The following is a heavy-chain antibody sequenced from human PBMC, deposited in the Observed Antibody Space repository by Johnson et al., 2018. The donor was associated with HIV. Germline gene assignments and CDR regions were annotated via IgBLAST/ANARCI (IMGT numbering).Heavy chain of an antibody. Sequence: QVQLVESGGGVVQPGRSLRLSCAASGFTFSSYDMHWVRQAPGKGMDWVAFISYDGTDKYYADSVKGRFNISRDNSKNALYLQMNTLRAEDAAVYYCAKGWDPMTTVNTFAFDIRGQGTMVTVSS. D-gene: IGHD4-11*01. CDR2: ISYDGTDK. CDR1: GFTFSSYD. V-gene: IGHV3-30*18. J-gene: IGHJ3*02. CDR3: AKGWDPMTTVNTFAFDI.